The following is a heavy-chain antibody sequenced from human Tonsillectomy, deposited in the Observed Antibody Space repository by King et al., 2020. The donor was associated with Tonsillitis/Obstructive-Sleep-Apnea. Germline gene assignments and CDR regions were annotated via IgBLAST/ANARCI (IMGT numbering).Heavy chain of an antibody. CDR3: ASRLGYCSGGSCFY. D-gene: IGHD2-15*01. CDR2: ISHSGST. CDR1: GGSISNSAW. Sequence: QLQESGPGLVKPSGTLSLTCAVSGGSISNSAWWSWVRQPPGKGLEWIGEISHSGSTNYNSSLRSRVTISVDKSKNQFSLKLSSVTAADTAVYYCASRLGYCSGGSCFYWGQGTLVTVSS. V-gene: IGHV4-4*02. J-gene: IGHJ4*02.